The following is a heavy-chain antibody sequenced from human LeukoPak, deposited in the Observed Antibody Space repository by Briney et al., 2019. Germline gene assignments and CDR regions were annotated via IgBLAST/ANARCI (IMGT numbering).Heavy chain of an antibody. CDR2: IYYSGST. D-gene: IGHD3-22*01. Sequence: SETLSLTCTVSGGSISSSCYYWCWMRQPPGKGLEWIGSIYYSGSTYYNPSLKSRVTISVDTSKNLFSLKLSSVTAADTAVYYCARAGSGYLDAFDIWGQGTMVTVSS. CDR1: GGSISSSCYY. J-gene: IGHJ3*02. V-gene: IGHV4-39*07. CDR3: ARAGSGYLDAFDI.